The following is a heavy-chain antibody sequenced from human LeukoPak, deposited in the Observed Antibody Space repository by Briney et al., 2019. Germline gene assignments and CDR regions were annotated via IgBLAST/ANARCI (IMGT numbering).Heavy chain of an antibody. CDR1: GLTFSSYG. CDR3: AKDKQWLVLDY. D-gene: IGHD6-19*01. V-gene: IGHV3-30*18. Sequence: HPGGSLRLSCAASGLTFSSYGMHWVRQAPGKGLEWEAVISYDGSNKYYADSVKGRFTISRDNSKNTLYLQMNSLRAEDTAVYYCAKDKQWLVLDYWGQGTLVTVSS. CDR2: ISYDGSNK. J-gene: IGHJ4*02.